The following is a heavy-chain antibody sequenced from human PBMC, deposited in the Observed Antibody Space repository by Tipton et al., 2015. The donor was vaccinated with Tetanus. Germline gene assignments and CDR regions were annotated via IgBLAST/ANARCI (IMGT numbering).Heavy chain of an antibody. V-gene: IGHV3-33*01. D-gene: IGHD3-3*01. CDR3: ARGRSLEWLGPVCS. CDR1: GFTFNGYG. J-gene: IGHJ4*02. CDR2: VWYDGSKQ. Sequence: SGFTFNGYGMHWVRQAPGKGLEWLALVWYDGSKQYYADSVKGRFTISRDNSKSTVDRLMNNLRDEDTAVYYCARGRSLEWLGPVCSRGQGTLLAVSP.